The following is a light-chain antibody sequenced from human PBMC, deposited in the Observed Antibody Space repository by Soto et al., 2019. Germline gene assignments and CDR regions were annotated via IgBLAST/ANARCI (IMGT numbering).Light chain of an antibody. J-gene: IGLJ1*01. CDR2: EVS. Sequence: QSVLTQPPSVSGSPGHAVAISCTGTSSDVGSYNRVAWYQQSPGTAPKLMIYEVSNRPSGVPDRFSGSKSGNTASLTISGLQADDEADYYCSSFTSSSTYVFGTGTKVTVL. CDR1: SSDVGSYNR. CDR3: SSFTSSSTYV. V-gene: IGLV2-18*02.